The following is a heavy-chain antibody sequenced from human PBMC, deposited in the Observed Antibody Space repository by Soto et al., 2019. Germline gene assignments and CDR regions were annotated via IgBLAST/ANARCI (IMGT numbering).Heavy chain of an antibody. Sequence: ASVKVSCKDSGYTFTSNGISWVRQATEQGLEWMGWISAYNGNTNYAQKLQGRVTMTTDTSTSTAYMELRSLRSDDTAVYYCVVAAQPYYFDYWGQGTLVTVSS. CDR2: ISAYNGNT. D-gene: IGHD2-15*01. CDR3: VVAAQPYYFDY. V-gene: IGHV1-18*01. CDR1: GYTFTSNG. J-gene: IGHJ4*02.